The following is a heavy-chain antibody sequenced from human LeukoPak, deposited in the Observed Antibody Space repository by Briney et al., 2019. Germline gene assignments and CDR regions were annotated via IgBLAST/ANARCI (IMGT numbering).Heavy chain of an antibody. CDR2: IHHDGSNK. CDR3: AKDGKIRNWNYYQAKPVY. V-gene: IGHV3-30*02. Sequence: GGSLRLSCAASGFTFSSYGMHWVRQAPGKGLDWVAFIHHDGSNKYYADSVRGRFTISRDNSKNTLYLQMNSLRAEDTAVYYCAKDGKIRNWNYYQAKPVYWGQGTLVTVSS. D-gene: IGHD1-7*01. CDR1: GFTFSSYG. J-gene: IGHJ4*02.